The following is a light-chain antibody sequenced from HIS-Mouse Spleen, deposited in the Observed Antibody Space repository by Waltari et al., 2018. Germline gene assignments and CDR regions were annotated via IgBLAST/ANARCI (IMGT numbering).Light chain of an antibody. Sequence: QSALTQPASVSGSPGQSIPIPCPGTSSDVGGYNYVSCYQQHPGKAPKLMIYEVSNRPSGVSNRFSGSKSGNTASLTISGLQAEDEADYYCSSYTSSSPYVVFGGGTKLTVL. CDR3: SSYTSSSPYVV. CDR1: SSDVGGYNY. J-gene: IGLJ2*01. CDR2: EVS. V-gene: IGLV2-14*01.